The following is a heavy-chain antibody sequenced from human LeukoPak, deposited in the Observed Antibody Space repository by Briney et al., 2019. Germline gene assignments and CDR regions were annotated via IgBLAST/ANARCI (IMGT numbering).Heavy chain of an antibody. D-gene: IGHD6-19*01. V-gene: IGHV1-2*02. CDR1: GYTFTGYY. CDR3: AIDSSGWYSLDY. Sequence: ASVKVSCKASGYTFTGYYMHWVRQAPGQGLEWMGWINPNSGGTNYAQKFQGRVTMTRDTSTSTAYMELSRLRSDDTAVYYCAIDSSGWYSLDYWGQGTLVTVSS. CDR2: INPNSGGT. J-gene: IGHJ4*02.